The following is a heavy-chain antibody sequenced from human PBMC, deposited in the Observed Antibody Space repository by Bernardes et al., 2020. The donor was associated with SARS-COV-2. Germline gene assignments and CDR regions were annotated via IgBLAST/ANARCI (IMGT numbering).Heavy chain of an antibody. CDR2: MRSKYKNYVT. J-gene: IGHJ4*02. CDR3: TGDYLY. V-gene: IGHV3-73*01. Sequence: GSLTLYCAASGLNFSGSAIQWVRQAPGKGLEWVGRMRSKYKNYVTTYAPSLKDRITISRDDSRDTAYLQISSLKIGDTAVYYCTGDYLYWGQGALVTVSS. D-gene: IGHD4-17*01. CDR1: GLNFSGSA.